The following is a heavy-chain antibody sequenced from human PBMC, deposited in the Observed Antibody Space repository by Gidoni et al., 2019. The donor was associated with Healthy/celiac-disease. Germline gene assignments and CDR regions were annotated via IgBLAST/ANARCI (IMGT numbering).Heavy chain of an antibody. CDR2: INHSGST. D-gene: IGHD4-17*01. Sequence: QVQLQQWGAGLFKPSETLSLPCAVYGGSFIGYYWSWIRQPPGKGLEWIGEINHSGSTNYNPSLKSRVTISVDTSKNQFSLKLSSVTAADTAVYYCARVFSSNYGDYYFYYYGMDVWGQGTTVTVSS. CDR3: ARVFSSNYGDYYFYYYGMDV. V-gene: IGHV4-34*01. CDR1: GGSFIGYY. J-gene: IGHJ6*02.